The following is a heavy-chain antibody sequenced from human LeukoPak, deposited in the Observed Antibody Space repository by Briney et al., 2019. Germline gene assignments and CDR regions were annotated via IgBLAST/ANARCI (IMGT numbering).Heavy chain of an antibody. CDR2: ISSNGGST. CDR3: ARGGIVVVTAIPLDY. D-gene: IGHD2-21*02. CDR1: GFTFSSYA. J-gene: IGHJ4*02. Sequence: GGSLRLSCAASGFTFSSYAMHWVRQAPGKGLEYVSAISSNGGSTYYANSVKGRFTISRDNSKNTLYLQMGSLRAEDMAVYYCARGGIVVVTAIPLDYWGQGTLVTVSS. V-gene: IGHV3-64*01.